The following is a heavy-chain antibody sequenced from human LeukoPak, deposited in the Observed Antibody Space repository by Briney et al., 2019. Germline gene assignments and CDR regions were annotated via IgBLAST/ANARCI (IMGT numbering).Heavy chain of an antibody. D-gene: IGHD2-21*02. J-gene: IGHJ4*02. V-gene: IGHV4-4*07. CDR2: IYTSGST. Sequence: SETLSLTCTVSGGSMSSYYWSWIRQPGGKGLEWIGRIYTSGSTNYNPSLKGRVTISVDTSKNQFSLKLSSVTAADTAVYYCARVSYCGGDCYYFDSWGQGTQVTVSS. CDR1: GGSMSSYY. CDR3: ARVSYCGGDCYYFDS.